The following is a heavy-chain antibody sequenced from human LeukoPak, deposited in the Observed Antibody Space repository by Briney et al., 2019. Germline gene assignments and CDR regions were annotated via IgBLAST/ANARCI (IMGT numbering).Heavy chain of an antibody. Sequence: SVKVPCTASGGTFSIYAISWVRQAPGQGLEWMGRIIPILGIANYAQKFQGRVTITADKSTSTAYMELSSLRSEDTAVYYCARDRRDGYNFLLAFDYWGQGTLVTVSS. J-gene: IGHJ4*02. D-gene: IGHD5-24*01. CDR1: GGTFSIYA. CDR3: ARDRRDGYNFLLAFDY. CDR2: IIPILGIA. V-gene: IGHV1-69*04.